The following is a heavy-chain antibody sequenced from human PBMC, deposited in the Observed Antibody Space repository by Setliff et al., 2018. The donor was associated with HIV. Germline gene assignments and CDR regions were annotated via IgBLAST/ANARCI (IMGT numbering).Heavy chain of an antibody. Sequence: SETLSLTCTVSGGSISSSSYYWGWIRQPPGKGLEWIGSIYYSGGTYCNPSLKSRVTISVDTSKNQFSLKLSSVTAADTAVYYCARDQGYSYGFYAFDIWGQGTMVTVS. D-gene: IGHD5-18*01. CDR1: GGSISSSSYY. J-gene: IGHJ3*02. CDR2: IYYSGGT. V-gene: IGHV4-39*07. CDR3: ARDQGYSYGFYAFDI.